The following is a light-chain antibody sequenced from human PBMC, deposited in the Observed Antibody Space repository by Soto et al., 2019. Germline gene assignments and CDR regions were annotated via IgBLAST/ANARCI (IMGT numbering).Light chain of an antibody. CDR2: DTS. J-gene: IGKJ5*01. V-gene: IGKV1-13*02. CDR1: QGISSA. Sequence: AIQLTQSPSSLSASVGDRVTITCRASQGISSALAWYQQKPGKAPKLLIYDTSSLESGVPSRFSGSGSGTDFTLTISSLQPEDFATYYCQQFNSYPITFGQGTRLEIK. CDR3: QQFNSYPIT.